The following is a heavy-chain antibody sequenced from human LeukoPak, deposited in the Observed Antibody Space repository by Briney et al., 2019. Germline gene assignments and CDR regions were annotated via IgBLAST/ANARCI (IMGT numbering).Heavy chain of an antibody. CDR3: ARWKVAGGTSFDY. D-gene: IGHD6-13*01. V-gene: IGHV4-34*01. CDR2: IYHSGST. CDR1: GGSFSGYY. Sequence: EPAETLSLTCAVYGGSFSGYYWGWIRQPPGKGLDWIGEIYHSGSTNYNPSLKSPFTISVDKSKNQFSLKLSSVTAAETAVYYCARWKVAGGTSFDYWGQGTLVSVSS. J-gene: IGHJ4*02.